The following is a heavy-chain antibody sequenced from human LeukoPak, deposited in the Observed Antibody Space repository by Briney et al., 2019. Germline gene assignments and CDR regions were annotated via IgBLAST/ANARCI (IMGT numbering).Heavy chain of an antibody. J-gene: IGHJ1*01. CDR2: VNWNGGST. V-gene: IGHV3-20*04. Sequence: PGGSLRLSCAASGFTFYDYGMSRVRQAPGKGLEWVSGVNWNGGSTGYADSVKGRFTIFRDNAKNSLYLQMNSLKAEDTALYYCARDSSSWYVSEHWGQGTLVTVSS. CDR3: ARDSSSWYVSEH. D-gene: IGHD6-13*01. CDR1: GFTFYDYG.